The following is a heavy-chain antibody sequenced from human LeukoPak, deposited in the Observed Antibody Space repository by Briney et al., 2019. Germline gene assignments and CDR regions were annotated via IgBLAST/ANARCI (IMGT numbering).Heavy chain of an antibody. Sequence: GGSLRLSCAASGFTFSSYAMSGVRQAPGKGLEWVSAISGSGGSTYYADSVKGRFTISRDNSKNTLYLQMNSLRAEDTAVYYCAKVGIEAGNYYYYMDVWGKGTTVTVSS. V-gene: IGHV3-23*01. CDR2: ISGSGGST. J-gene: IGHJ6*03. D-gene: IGHD6-13*01. CDR1: GFTFSSYA. CDR3: AKVGIEAGNYYYYMDV.